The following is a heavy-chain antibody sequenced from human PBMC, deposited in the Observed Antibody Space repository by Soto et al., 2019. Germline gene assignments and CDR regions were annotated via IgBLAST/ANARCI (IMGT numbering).Heavy chain of an antibody. Sequence: GASVKVSCKASGYTFTSYGISWVRQAPVQGLEWMGWINPNSGGTNYAQKFQGWVTMTRDTSISTAYMELSRLRSDDTAVYYCAREYDSSGYYSPSDYYGMDVWG. CDR2: INPNSGGT. D-gene: IGHD3-22*01. V-gene: IGHV1-2*04. CDR1: GYTFTSYG. CDR3: AREYDSSGYYSPSDYYGMDV. J-gene: IGHJ6*02.